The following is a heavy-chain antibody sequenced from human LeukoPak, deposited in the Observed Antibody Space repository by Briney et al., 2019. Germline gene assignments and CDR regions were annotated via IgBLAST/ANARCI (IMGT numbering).Heavy chain of an antibody. Sequence: PSETLSLTCTVSGYSISTGYYWDWIRQPPGKGLEWIGNIYYGENTYYNPSLKSRVTISINTSKNQFYLKLSSLTAADTAVYYCARRDDSSGYHKIFDYWGPGTLVTVSS. V-gene: IGHV4-38-2*02. CDR1: GYSISTGYY. J-gene: IGHJ4*02. CDR2: IYYGENT. CDR3: ARRDDSSGYHKIFDY. D-gene: IGHD3-22*01.